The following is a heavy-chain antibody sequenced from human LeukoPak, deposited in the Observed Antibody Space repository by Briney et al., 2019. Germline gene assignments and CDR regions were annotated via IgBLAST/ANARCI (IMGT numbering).Heavy chain of an antibody. CDR1: GGSFSSGSYY. V-gene: IGHV4-61*02. CDR3: ARGGGDWGFHQSDY. Sequence: PSETLSLTCTVPGGSFSSGSYYWSWIRQPAGKGLEWIGRIYTSGSTNYNPSLKSRLTISVDTSKNQFSLKLSSVPAADTAVYYCARGGGDWGFHQSDYWGQGTLVTVSS. J-gene: IGHJ4*02. CDR2: IYTSGST. D-gene: IGHD2-21*01.